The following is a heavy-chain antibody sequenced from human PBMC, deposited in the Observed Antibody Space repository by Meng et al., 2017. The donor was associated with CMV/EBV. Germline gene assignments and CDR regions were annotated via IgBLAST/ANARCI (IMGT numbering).Heavy chain of an antibody. CDR2: ISSSSGTI. J-gene: IGHJ4*02. CDR3: ARRRCSTSCYLDY. CDR1: GFTFSSYS. Sequence: GGSLRLSCAASGFTFSSYSMNWVRQAPGKGLEWVSYISSSSGTIYYADSVKGRFTISRDDAKNSLYLQMNSLRAEDTGGDYCARRRCSTSCYLDYWGQGTLVTVSS. D-gene: IGHD2-2*01. V-gene: IGHV3-48*04.